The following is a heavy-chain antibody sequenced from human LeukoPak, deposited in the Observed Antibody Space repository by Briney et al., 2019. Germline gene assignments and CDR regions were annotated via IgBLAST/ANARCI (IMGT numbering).Heavy chain of an antibody. CDR2: ISSSGGST. Sequence: GGSLRLSCAASRFTFSSYAMSWVRQAPGKGLEWVSAISSSGGSTYYADSVKGRFTVSRDNSKNTLYLQMNSLRAEDTAVYYCAKSTGAAVYYYYMDVWGKGTTVTVSS. J-gene: IGHJ6*03. CDR3: AKSTGAAVYYYYMDV. V-gene: IGHV3-23*01. CDR1: RFTFSSYA. D-gene: IGHD1-26*01.